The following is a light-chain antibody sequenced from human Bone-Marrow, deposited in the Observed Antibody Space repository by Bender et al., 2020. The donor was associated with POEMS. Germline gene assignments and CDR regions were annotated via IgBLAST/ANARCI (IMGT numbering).Light chain of an antibody. CDR2: NNS. J-gene: IGLJ3*02. V-gene: IGLV1-44*01. Sequence: QSVLTQPPSASGTPGQRVTISCSGSSSKFGSYPVNWYQQLPGAAPKLVIFNNSQRLSGVPDRFSGSNSGTSASLAISGLLTADGADFYCATWDDSLNGWVFGGGTKLTVL. CDR1: SSKFGSYP. CDR3: ATWDDSLNGWV.